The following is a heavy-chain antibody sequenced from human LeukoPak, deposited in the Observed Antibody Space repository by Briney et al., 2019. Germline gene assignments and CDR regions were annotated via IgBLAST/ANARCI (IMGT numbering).Heavy chain of an antibody. CDR3: ANEAYYYDSSGYYYFDY. V-gene: IGHV3-23*01. Sequence: GASLRLSCAASGFTFSSYAMSWVRQAPGKGLEWVSAIIGSGGSTYYADSAKGRFTISRDNSKNTLYLQMNSLRAEDTTVYYCANEAYYYDSSGYYYFDYWGQGTLVTVSS. CDR2: IIGSGGST. D-gene: IGHD3-22*01. J-gene: IGHJ4*02. CDR1: GFTFSSYA.